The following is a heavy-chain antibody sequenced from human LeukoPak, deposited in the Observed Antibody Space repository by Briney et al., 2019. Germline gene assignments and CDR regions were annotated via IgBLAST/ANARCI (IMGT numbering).Heavy chain of an antibody. J-gene: IGHJ4*02. D-gene: IGHD3-22*01. Sequence: GGSLRLSCAASGFTFSNHWMSWVRQAPGKGLEWVASLKEDGSDRWYEAAVEGRFAISRDNAKNSLFLLMNSLKAEDTAVYYCVRVDKKFEDSGYRSFDYWGQGTLVSVSS. V-gene: IGHV3-7*01. CDR1: GFTFSNHW. CDR3: VRVDKKFEDSGYRSFDY. CDR2: LKEDGSDR.